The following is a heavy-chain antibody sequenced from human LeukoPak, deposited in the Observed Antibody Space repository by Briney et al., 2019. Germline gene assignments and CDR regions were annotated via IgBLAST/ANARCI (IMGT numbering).Heavy chain of an antibody. CDR3: ARVGGSSWYGYYFDY. CDR2: IIPIFGTA. CDR1: GGTFSSYA. D-gene: IGHD6-13*01. J-gene: IGHJ4*02. Sequence: ASVKVSCKASGGTFSSYAISWVRQAPGQGLEWMGRIIPIFGTASYAQKFQGRVTITTDESTSTAYMELSSLRSEDTAVYYCARVGGSSWYGYYFDYWGQGTLVTVSS. V-gene: IGHV1-69*05.